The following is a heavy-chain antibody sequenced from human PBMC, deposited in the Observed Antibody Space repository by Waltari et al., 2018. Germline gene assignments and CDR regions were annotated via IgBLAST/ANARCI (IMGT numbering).Heavy chain of an antibody. V-gene: IGHV4-31*01. J-gene: IGHJ6*02. CDR1: GGSMTSEYSY. D-gene: IGHD2-2*01. Sequence: QVRLQQSGPGLVKPSQTLTLICTVSGGSMTSEYSYWSWIRQHPGKGLEWIGFIANSGTPYYNPSLKSVVDMSIDTSKNQFSLKVNSGTAADTAVYYCAKGGGGTRDGMDVWGQGTTVTVSS. CDR3: AKGGGGTRDGMDV. CDR2: IANSGTP.